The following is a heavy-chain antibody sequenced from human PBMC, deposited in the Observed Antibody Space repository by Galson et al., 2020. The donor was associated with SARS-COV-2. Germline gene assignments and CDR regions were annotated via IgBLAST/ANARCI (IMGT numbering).Heavy chain of an antibody. CDR1: AFSFNDYS. CDR2: ISSRGSSL. V-gene: IGHV3-11*01. Sequence: TGGSLRLSCEASAFSFNDYSMAWIRQAPGKGLGWVSHISSRGSSLDYADSVKGRCTISRDNAKKSLYLHMNSLRAEDTALYYCARVRGNMGMDVWGQGTTVIVSS. J-gene: IGHJ6*02. CDR3: ARVRGNMGMDV.